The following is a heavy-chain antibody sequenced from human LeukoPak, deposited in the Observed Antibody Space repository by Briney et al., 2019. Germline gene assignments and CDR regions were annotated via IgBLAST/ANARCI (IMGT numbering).Heavy chain of an antibody. J-gene: IGHJ5*01. D-gene: IGHD3-22*01. CDR1: TSR. CDR3: ARDLWNFYDDSGYNRDFDS. V-gene: IGHV1-18*01. CDR2: IGTYGGDT. Sequence: GASMKVSCKATSRISWVRQAPGQGLEWMGWIGTYGGDTYYAQKFQGRITVTTDTSTSTVYMELRNLRSDDTAVYYYARDLWNFYDDSGYNRDFDSWGQGTLVTVSS.